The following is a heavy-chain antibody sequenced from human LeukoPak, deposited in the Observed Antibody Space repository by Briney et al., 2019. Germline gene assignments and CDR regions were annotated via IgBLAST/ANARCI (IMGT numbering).Heavy chain of an antibody. CDR3: ARDGGIVPVPAANWFDP. V-gene: IGHV1-2*02. CDR1: GYSFIGYH. J-gene: IGHJ5*02. Sequence: ASVKVSCKASGYSFIGYHMHWVRQAPGQGLEWMGWMNPNSGGTNYAQKFQGRVTMTRDTSIRTAYMELSRLRADDTAVYYCARDGGIVPVPAANWFDPRGQGTLVTVSS. CDR2: MNPNSGGT. D-gene: IGHD2-2*01.